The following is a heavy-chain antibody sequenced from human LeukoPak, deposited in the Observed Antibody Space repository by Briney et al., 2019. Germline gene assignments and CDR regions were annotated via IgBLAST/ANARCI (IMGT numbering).Heavy chain of an antibody. CDR1: GFTFSSYW. V-gene: IGHV3-7*01. D-gene: IGHD3-10*01. J-gene: IGHJ6*03. CDR2: IKQDGSEK. CDR3: ARVSKPGWFDYYYMDV. Sequence: GGSLRLSCAASGFTFSSYWMSWVRQAPGKGLEWVANIKQDGSEKYYVDSVKGRFTISRDNAKNSLYLQMNSLRAEDTAVYYCARVSKPGWFDYYYMDVWGKGTTVIVSS.